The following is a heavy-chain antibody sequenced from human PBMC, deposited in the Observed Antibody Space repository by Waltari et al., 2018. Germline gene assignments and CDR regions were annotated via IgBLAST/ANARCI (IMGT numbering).Heavy chain of an antibody. V-gene: IGHV4-34*01. CDR1: GGSFSVYY. J-gene: IGHJ6*02. Sequence: QVQLQQWGAGLLRPSETLSLTCAVYGGSFSVYYWSGIRQPPGKGLEWIGEVNYYGRTNYNPSLKSRVTISVDRSKKQFSLKVTSVTAADTALYFCAGVAPIVPYYGLNVWGQGTTVAVSS. D-gene: IGHD6-6*01. CDR2: VNYYGRT. CDR3: AGVAPIVPYYGLNV.